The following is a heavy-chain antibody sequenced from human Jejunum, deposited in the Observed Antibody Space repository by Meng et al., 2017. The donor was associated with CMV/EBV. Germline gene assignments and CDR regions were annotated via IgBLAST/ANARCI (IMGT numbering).Heavy chain of an antibody. CDR1: GLTVINNY. CDR2: IYSSGIK. D-gene: IGHD3-3*01. V-gene: IGHV3-66*01. J-gene: IGHJ4*02. CDR3: ARWSATYYDY. Sequence: VQFVEAGGDLVQPGGSLRLASAASGLTVINNYMSWLRQPPGKRLEWVSIIYSSGIKYYADSVKGRFTISRDNSKKTLYFQMNTLRAEATAVYYCARWSATYYDYWGQGTLVTVSS.